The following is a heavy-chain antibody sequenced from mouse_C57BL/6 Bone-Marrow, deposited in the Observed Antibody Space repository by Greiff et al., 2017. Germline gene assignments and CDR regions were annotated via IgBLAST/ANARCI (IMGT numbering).Heavy chain of an antibody. J-gene: IGHJ2*02. D-gene: IGHD1-1*01. CDR3: ARGVHGSYMDY. CDR1: GYTFTGYC. Sequence: VQLQQSGAELVKPGASVKLSCKASGYTFTGYCINWVKQRPGQGLEWIGVIYPRSGNTKYNEKFKGKATLTADKSSSTAYMELRRLTSEDSAVYFCARGVHGSYMDYWGQGTSLTVSS. V-gene: IGHV1-81*01. CDR2: IYPRSGNT.